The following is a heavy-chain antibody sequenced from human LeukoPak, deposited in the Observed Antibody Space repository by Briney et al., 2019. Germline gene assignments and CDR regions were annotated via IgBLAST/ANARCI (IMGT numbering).Heavy chain of an antibody. CDR2: INAGNGNT. Sequence: ASVKVSCKASGFTFTNHALQWVRQAPGQRLEWMGWINAGNGNTKYSQQFQGRVTITRDTSATTTYIELSSLRSEDTAVYYCARDLCSSTSCYLLSPLHYGMDVWGQGTTVTVSS. D-gene: IGHD2-2*01. J-gene: IGHJ6*02. CDR1: GFTFTNHA. V-gene: IGHV1-3*01. CDR3: ARDLCSSTSCYLLSPLHYGMDV.